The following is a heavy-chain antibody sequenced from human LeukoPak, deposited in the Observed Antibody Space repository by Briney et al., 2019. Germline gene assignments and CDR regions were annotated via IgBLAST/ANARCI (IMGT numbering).Heavy chain of an antibody. V-gene: IGHV1-24*01. CDR2: FDPEDGET. D-gene: IGHD3-10*01. J-gene: IGHJ6*02. Sequence: ASVKVSCKVSGYTLTELSMHWVRQAPGKGLEWMGGFDPEDGETIYAQKFQGRVTMTEDTSTDTAYMELSSLRSDDTAVYFCARDDNGSGLEDYYTMDVWGQGTTVTVSS. CDR3: ARDDNGSGLEDYYTMDV. CDR1: GYTLTELS.